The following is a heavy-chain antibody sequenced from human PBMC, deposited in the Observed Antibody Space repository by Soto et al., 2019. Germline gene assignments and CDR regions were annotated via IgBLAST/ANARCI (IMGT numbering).Heavy chain of an antibody. D-gene: IGHD3-22*01. V-gene: IGHV4-34*01. CDR3: ARSRYYDSSGYYRYYFDY. CDR2: INHSGST. Sequence: QVQLQQWGAGLLKPSETLSLTCAVYGGSFSGYYWSWIRQPPGKGMEWIGEINHSGSTNYNPSLKRRVTISVETSKNQFSLKLCSVTAADTAVYYCARSRYYDSSGYYRYYFDYWGQGTLVTVSS. J-gene: IGHJ4*02. CDR1: GGSFSGYY.